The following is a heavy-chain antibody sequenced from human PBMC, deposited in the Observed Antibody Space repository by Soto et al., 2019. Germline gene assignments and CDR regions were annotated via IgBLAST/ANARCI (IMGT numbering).Heavy chain of an antibody. CDR2: IKQDGSEK. J-gene: IGHJ6*02. CDR3: ARGHYGLEV. V-gene: IGHV3-7*01. Sequence: GGSLRLSCTASTGFSFSSYWMSWVRQAQGKGLEWVAYIKQDGSEKWSLDSVKGRFTISRDNAKKSLYLQMNSLSTEDTAVYYCARGHYGLEVWGQGTTVTVSS. CDR1: GFSFSSYW.